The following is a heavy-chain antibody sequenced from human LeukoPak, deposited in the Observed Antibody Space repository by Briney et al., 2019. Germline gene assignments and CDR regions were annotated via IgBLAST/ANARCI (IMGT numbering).Heavy chain of an antibody. CDR1: GGSISPYY. D-gene: IGHD1-26*01. Sequence: SETLSLTCTVSGGSISPYYWSWIRQPPGKGLEYIGYIYYSGTTDYNPSLKSRVTISVDTSKNQFSLKVTSVSAADTAVYYCARSPSWELLPFDYWGQGTLVTVSS. J-gene: IGHJ4*02. CDR2: IYYSGTT. V-gene: IGHV4-59*01. CDR3: ARSPSWELLPFDY.